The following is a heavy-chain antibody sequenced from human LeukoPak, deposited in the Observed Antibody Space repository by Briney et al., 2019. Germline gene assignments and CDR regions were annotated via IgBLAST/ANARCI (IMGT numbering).Heavy chain of an antibody. V-gene: IGHV3-21*01. CDR1: GFTFSSYA. D-gene: IGHD1-26*01. CDR3: ARDTGSYSTPDAFDI. CDR2: ISSSSSYI. J-gene: IGHJ3*02. Sequence: GGSLRLSCAASGFTFSSYAMSWVRQAPGKGLEWVSSISSSSSYIYYADSVKGRFTISRDNAKNSLYLQMNSLRAEDTAVYYCARDTGSYSTPDAFDIWGQGTMVTVSS.